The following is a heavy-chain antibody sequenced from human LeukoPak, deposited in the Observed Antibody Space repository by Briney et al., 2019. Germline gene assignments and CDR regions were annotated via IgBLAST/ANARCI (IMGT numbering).Heavy chain of an antibody. V-gene: IGHV3-7*03. CDR3: ERGVTGAAALPGVYYYGMDV. Sequence: GGSLRLSCAASGFTFSSYWMSWVRQAPGKGLEWVANIKQDGSEKYYVDSVKGRFTISRDNAKSSLYLQMNSLRAEDTAVYYCERGVTGAAALPGVYYYGMDVWGKGTTVSVSS. D-gene: IGHD6-13*01. CDR1: GFTFSSYW. CDR2: IKQDGSEK. J-gene: IGHJ6*04.